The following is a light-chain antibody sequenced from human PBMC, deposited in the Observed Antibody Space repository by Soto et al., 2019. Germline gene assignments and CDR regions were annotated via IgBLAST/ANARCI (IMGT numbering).Light chain of an antibody. V-gene: IGKV1-5*03. Sequence: IQLTQSPYTLYASVGDRVNITCLASQSISSWLAWYQQKPGKAPKLLIYKASSLESGVPSRFSGSGSGTEFTLTISSLQPDDFATYYCQQYNSYPYTFGQGTKVDIK. J-gene: IGKJ2*01. CDR1: QSISSW. CDR3: QQYNSYPYT. CDR2: KAS.